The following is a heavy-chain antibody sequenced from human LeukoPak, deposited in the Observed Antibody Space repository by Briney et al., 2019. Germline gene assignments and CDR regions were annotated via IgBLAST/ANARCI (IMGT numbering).Heavy chain of an antibody. CDR1: GFTFSSYS. CDR3: ARENNWISPYYFDY. V-gene: IGHV3-21*01. Sequence: PGGSLRLSCAASGFTFSSYSMNWVRQAPGKGLEWVSSISSSSSYIYYADSVKGRFTISRDNAKNSLYLQMNSLIAEDTAVYCCARENNWISPYYFDYWGQGTLVTVSS. CDR2: ISSSSSYI. D-gene: IGHD1-20*01. J-gene: IGHJ4*02.